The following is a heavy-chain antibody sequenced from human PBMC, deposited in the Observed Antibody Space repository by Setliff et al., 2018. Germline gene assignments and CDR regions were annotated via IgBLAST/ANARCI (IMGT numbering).Heavy chain of an antibody. D-gene: IGHD6-6*01. Sequence: PSETLSLTCAAHGGSFSDYYWTWIRQPPGKGLEWSGEINHSGSTKYSPSLESRVTMSVDPSKNQFSLKVTAVTAADTAVYYCARGRNVAARLLDSWGRGTLVTVSS. J-gene: IGHJ4*02. CDR3: ARGRNVAARLLDS. CDR2: INHSGST. CDR1: GGSFSDYY. V-gene: IGHV4-34*01.